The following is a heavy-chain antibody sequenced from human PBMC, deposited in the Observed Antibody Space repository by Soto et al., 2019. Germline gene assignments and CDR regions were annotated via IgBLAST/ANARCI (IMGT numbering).Heavy chain of an antibody. CDR3: ARDLDSSGWLDY. CDR1: GDAFTSYG. Sequence: ASVKVSCKDSGDAFTSYGISWVRQAPGQGLEWMGWISAYNGNTNYAQKLQGRVTMTTDTSTSTAYMELRSLRSDDTAVYYCARDLDSSGWLDYWGQGTLVTVPS. CDR2: ISAYNGNT. D-gene: IGHD6-19*01. J-gene: IGHJ4*02. V-gene: IGHV1-18*01.